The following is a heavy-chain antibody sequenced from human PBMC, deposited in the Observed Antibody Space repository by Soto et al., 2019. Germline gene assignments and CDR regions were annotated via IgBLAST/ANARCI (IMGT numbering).Heavy chain of an antibody. CDR1: GFTFSTYA. V-gene: IGHV3-23*01. J-gene: IGHJ4*02. CDR2: IGGTSEKT. CDR3: ARVRVAAAGGYFDY. D-gene: IGHD6-13*01. Sequence: EVQLLESGGGLVQPGGSLRLSCAASGFTFSTYAITWVRQAPGKGLEWVSSIGGTSEKTYYADSVKGRFTISRDNSKDMGYLQMNSLGAEDTALYFCARVRVAAAGGYFDYWGQGALVTVSS.